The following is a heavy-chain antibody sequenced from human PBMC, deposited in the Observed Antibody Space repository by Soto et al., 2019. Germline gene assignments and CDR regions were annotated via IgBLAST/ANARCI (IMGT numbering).Heavy chain of an antibody. CDR3: ARDQGDRSSTSCYASYFHWFDP. CDR1: GFAFSSYS. Sequence: PGGSLRLSCAASGFAFSSYSMNWVRQAPGKGLEWVSYISSSSSTIYYADSVKGRFTISRDNAKNSLYLQMNSLRDEDTAVYYCARDQGDRSSTSCYASYFHWFDPWGQGTLVTVSS. V-gene: IGHV3-48*02. J-gene: IGHJ5*02. D-gene: IGHD2-2*01. CDR2: ISSSSSTI.